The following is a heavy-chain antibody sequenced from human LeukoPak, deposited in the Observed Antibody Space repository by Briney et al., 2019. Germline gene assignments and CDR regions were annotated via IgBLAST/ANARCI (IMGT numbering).Heavy chain of an antibody. V-gene: IGHV1-2*04. CDR2: INPNSGGT. CDR3: ARDGYDFLSGYYRTPFDN. CDR1: GYTFTGYY. J-gene: IGHJ4*02. D-gene: IGHD3-3*01. Sequence: APVKVSCKASGYTFTGYYMHWVRQAPGQGLEWMGWINPNSGGTNYAQKFQGWVTMTRDTSISTAYMELRSLRSDDTAVYYCARDGYDFLSGYYRTPFDNWGQGTLVTVSS.